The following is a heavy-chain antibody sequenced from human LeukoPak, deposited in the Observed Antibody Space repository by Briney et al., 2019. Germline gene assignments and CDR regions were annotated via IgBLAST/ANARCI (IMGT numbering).Heavy chain of an antibody. Sequence: PSETLSLTCAVYGGSFSSYYWSWIRQPAGKGLEWIGRIYTGGSTNYNPSLKSRVTISVDKSKNQFSLKLSSVTAADTAVYYCARDPGGWFDPWGQGTLVTVSS. J-gene: IGHJ5*02. CDR3: ARDPGGWFDP. V-gene: IGHV4-4*07. CDR1: GGSFSSYY. CDR2: IYTGGST.